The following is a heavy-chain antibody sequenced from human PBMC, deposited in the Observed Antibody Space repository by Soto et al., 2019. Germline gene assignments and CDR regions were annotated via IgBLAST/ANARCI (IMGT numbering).Heavy chain of an antibody. V-gene: IGHV4-30-4*01. CDR1: GVSITTVDYY. CDR3: TSFGVASMNWFDP. CDR2: INYSGRT. D-gene: IGHD3-3*01. J-gene: IGHJ5*02. Sequence: QVQLQESGPGLAETLSLTCTVSGVSITTVDYYWNWIRQSPGKGLEWIGNINYSGRTYYNASLKSRVPISLDTSKNQFSLKLNSVTAADTAVYYCTSFGVASMNWFDPWGQGTLVTVSS.